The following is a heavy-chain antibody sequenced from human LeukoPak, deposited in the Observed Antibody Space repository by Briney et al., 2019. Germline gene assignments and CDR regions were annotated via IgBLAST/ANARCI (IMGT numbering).Heavy chain of an antibody. J-gene: IGHJ4*02. CDR2: INPNTGGT. D-gene: IGHD2-2*01. CDR3: ARELGYCSSTSCPLYYY. V-gene: IGHV1-2*02. Sequence: GASVKVSCKASGYTFTVYYVHWVRQAPGPGLAWMGWINPNTGGTNYAKEFPGRVTMTRDTSISTAYMELSRLRSDDTAVYYCARELGYCSSTSCPLYYYWGQGTLVAVSS. CDR1: GYTFTVYY.